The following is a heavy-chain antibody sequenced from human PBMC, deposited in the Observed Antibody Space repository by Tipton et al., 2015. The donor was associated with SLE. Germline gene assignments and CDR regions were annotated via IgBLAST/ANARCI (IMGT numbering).Heavy chain of an antibody. J-gene: IGHJ5*01. CDR1: GGSFSSYY. Sequence: TLSLTCTVSGGSFSSYYWSWIRQPPGKGLEWIGYIYYSGITNYNPSLKSRVTISVDTSKNRFSLKLSSVTAADTAVYYCARFHLKSYYEFDSWGQGTLVTVSS. D-gene: IGHD1-26*01. V-gene: IGHV4-59*01. CDR3: ARFHLKSYYEFDS. CDR2: IYYSGIT.